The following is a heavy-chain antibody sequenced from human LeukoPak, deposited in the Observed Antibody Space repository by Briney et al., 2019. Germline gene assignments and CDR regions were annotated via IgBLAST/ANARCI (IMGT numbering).Heavy chain of an antibody. CDR2: INPTGTAT. CDR1: GYTFINHW. V-gene: IGHV1-46*01. CDR3: ARGKIYDSSGYYSLGFDP. Sequence: ASVKVSCKASGYTFINHWMHWVRQAPGQGLEWVGLINPTGTATLYAQKFQGRLTMTRNTSISTAYMELSSLRSEDTAVYYCARGKIYDSSGYYSLGFDPWGQGTLVTVSS. J-gene: IGHJ5*02. D-gene: IGHD3-22*01.